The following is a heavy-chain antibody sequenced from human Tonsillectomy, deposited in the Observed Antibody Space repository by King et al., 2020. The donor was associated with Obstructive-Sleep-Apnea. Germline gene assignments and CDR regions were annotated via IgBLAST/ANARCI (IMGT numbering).Heavy chain of an antibody. D-gene: IGHD3-22*01. CDR1: GYTFTSNG. CDR2: ISAYNGNT. CDR3: AKNYYDSSGYYSSDTFDL. Sequence: QLVQSGAEVKKPGASVKVSCKASGYTFTSNGISWLRQAPGQGLEWMGWISAYNGNTKYFQKLQGRVTMTTDTSTSTAYMELRSLRSDDTAVYYCAKNYYDSSGYYSSDTFDLWGQGTMVIVSS. V-gene: IGHV1-18*01. J-gene: IGHJ3*01.